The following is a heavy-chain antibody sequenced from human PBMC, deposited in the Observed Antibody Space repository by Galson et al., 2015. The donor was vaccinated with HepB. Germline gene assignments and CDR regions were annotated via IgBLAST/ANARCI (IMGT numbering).Heavy chain of an antibody. CDR3: ARLRGHDAYIGVYGMDV. D-gene: IGHD5-24*01. J-gene: IGHJ6*02. CDR2: VDPSDSYS. V-gene: IGHV5-10-1*01. CDR1: GYSFTNYW. Sequence: QSGAEVKKPGESLRISCKGSGYSFTNYWISWVRQMPGKGLEWMGRVDPSDSYSDYSPSFQGHVSISVDKSISTAYLQWSSLKASDTATYYCARLRGHDAYIGVYGMDVWGLGTTVTVSS.